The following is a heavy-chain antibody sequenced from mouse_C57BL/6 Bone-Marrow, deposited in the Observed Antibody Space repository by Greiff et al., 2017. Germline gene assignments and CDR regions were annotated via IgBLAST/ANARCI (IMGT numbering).Heavy chain of an antibody. Sequence: QVQLQQSGPELVKPGASVKLSCKASGYTFTSYDINWVKQRPGQGLEWIGWIYPRDGSTKYNEKFKGKATLTVDTSSSTAYMELHSLTSEDSAVYFCARSGYYGSSLYAMDYCGRGTSITVSS. CDR3: ARSGYYGSSLYAMDY. V-gene: IGHV1-85*01. CDR2: IYPRDGST. D-gene: IGHD1-1*01. J-gene: IGHJ4*01. CDR1: GYTFTSYD.